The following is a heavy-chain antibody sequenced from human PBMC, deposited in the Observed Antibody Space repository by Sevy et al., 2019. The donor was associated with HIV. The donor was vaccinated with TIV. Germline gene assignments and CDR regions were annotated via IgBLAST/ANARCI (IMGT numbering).Heavy chain of an antibody. CDR2: IYYSGST. CDR3: ARHSLTRSSGYYYGMDV. CDR1: GGSISSSSYY. Sequence: SETLSLTCTVSGGSISSSSYYWGWIRQPPGKGLEWIGSIYYSGSTYYNPSLKSRVTISVDTSKNQFSLKLSSVTAADTAVYYCARHSLTRSSGYYYGMDVWGQGTTVTVSS. J-gene: IGHJ6*02. D-gene: IGHD3-22*01. V-gene: IGHV4-39*01.